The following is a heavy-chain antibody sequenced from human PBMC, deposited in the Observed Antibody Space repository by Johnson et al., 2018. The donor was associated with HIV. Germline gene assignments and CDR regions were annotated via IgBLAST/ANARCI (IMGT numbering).Heavy chain of an antibody. CDR3: AKEGWAAAQEGWGAVDI. Sequence: QVQLVESGGGVVQPGRSLRLSCAASGFTFRSYAMHWVRQAPGKGLEWVAVISYDGSNQYYAVSVKGRFTIYRDNSKNTLYLQMNSLRAEDTAVYYCAKEGWAAAQEGWGAVDIWGQGTMVTVSS. J-gene: IGHJ3*02. CDR2: ISYDGSNQ. V-gene: IGHV3-30*04. D-gene: IGHD6-13*01. CDR1: GFTFRSYA.